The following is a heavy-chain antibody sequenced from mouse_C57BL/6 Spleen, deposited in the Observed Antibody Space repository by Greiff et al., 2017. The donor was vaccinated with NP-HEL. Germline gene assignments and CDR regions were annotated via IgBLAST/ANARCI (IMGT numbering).Heavy chain of an antibody. V-gene: IGHV14-1*01. Sequence: VQLQQSGAELVRPGASVKLSCTASGFNIKDYYMHWVKQRPEQGLEWIGRIDPEDGDTEYAPKFQGKATMTADTSSNTAYLQLSSLTSEDTAVYYSLYGSSWYFDVWDTGTTVTVSS. CDR2: IDPEDGDT. J-gene: IGHJ1*03. D-gene: IGHD1-1*01. CDR3: LYGSSWYFDV. CDR1: GFNIKDYY.